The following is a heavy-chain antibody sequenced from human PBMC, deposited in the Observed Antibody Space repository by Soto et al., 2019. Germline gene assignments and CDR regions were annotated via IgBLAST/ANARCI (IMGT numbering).Heavy chain of an antibody. D-gene: IGHD4-17*01. J-gene: IGHJ6*02. Sequence: LRLSCAASGFTFSSYSMNWVRQAPGKGLEWIGSIYYSGSTYYNPSLKSRVTISVDTSKNQFSLKLTSATAADTAVYYCSRDVDFGEEDVWGQGTTVTVSS. V-gene: IGHV4-39*07. CDR2: IYYSGST. CDR3: SRDVDFGEEDV. CDR1: GFTFSSYS.